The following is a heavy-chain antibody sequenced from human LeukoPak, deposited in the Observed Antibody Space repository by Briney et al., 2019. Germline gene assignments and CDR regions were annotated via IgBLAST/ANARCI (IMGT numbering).Heavy chain of an antibody. J-gene: IGHJ4*02. CDR1: GFTFSSYS. V-gene: IGHV3-21*01. CDR3: ARNSIAVAGTGALDY. CDR2: ISSSSSYI. D-gene: IGHD6-19*01. Sequence: PGGSLRLSCAASGFTFSSYSMNWVRQAPGKGLEWVSSISSSSSYIYYADSVKGRFTISRDNAKNSLYLQMNSLRAEDTAVYYCARNSIAVAGTGALDYWGQGTLVTVSS.